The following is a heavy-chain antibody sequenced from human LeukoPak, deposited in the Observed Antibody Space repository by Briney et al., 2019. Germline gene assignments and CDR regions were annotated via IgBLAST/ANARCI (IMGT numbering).Heavy chain of an antibody. CDR3: ARDTSSWSNLYYYYYGMDV. J-gene: IGHJ6*02. CDR2: IKQDGSEK. CDR1: GFTFSSYW. D-gene: IGHD6-13*01. Sequence: GGSLRLSCAASGFTFSSYWMGWVRQAPGKGLEWVANIKQDGSEKYYVDSVKGRFTISRDNAKNSLYLQMNSLRAEDTAVYYCARDTSSWSNLYYYYYGMDVWGQGTTVTVSS. V-gene: IGHV3-7*01.